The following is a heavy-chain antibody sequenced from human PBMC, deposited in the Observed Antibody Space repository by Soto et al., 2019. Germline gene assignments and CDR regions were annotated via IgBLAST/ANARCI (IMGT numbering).Heavy chain of an antibody. V-gene: IGHV3-30*18. CDR2: ISYDGSNK. CDR1: GFTFSSYG. J-gene: IGHJ4*02. Sequence: GGSLRLSCAASGFTFSSYGMHWVRQAPGKGLEWVAVISYDGSNKYYADSVKGRFTISRDNSKNTLYLQMNSLRAEDTAVYYCAKDGREGAGLDYWGQGTLVTVSS. CDR3: AKDGREGAGLDY. D-gene: IGHD2-15*01.